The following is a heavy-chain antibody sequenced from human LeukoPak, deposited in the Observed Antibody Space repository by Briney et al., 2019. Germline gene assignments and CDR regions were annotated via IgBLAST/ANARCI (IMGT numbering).Heavy chain of an antibody. J-gene: IGHJ1*01. CDR3: ARGRTTVVTPGYFQY. CDR2: INPSGGSI. D-gene: IGHD4-23*01. CDR1: GYTFTRNY. V-gene: IGHV1-46*01. Sequence: ASVKVSCKASGYTFTRNYMHWVRQAPGQGLEWMGIINPSGGSISYAHKFQGRVTMTRDTSTSTVYMELSSVRSEHTAVYYCARGRTTVVTPGYFQYWGQGTLVIVSS.